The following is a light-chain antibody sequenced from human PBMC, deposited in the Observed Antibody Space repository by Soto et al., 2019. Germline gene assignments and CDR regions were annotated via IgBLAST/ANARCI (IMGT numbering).Light chain of an antibody. CDR1: QSISIN. CDR2: GAS. CDR3: QQDGSSSST. Sequence: IVLTQSPGTLSVSPGDRVTLSCRASQSISINLAWYQHKPGQAPRLLIHGASTRATGVPARISGSGSGTEFTRTIGSLESEDFAVYCGQQDGSSSSTFRAAIKVEI. J-gene: IGKJ4*01. V-gene: IGKV3D-15*01.